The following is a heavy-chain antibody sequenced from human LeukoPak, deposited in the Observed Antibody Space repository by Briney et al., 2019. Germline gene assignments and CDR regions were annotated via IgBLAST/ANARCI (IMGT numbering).Heavy chain of an antibody. CDR3: ARGGEYYGSGSQFDY. V-gene: IGHV4-30-4*01. J-gene: IGHJ4*02. D-gene: IGHD3-10*01. CDR1: GGSISSGDYY. Sequence: SETLSLTRTVSGGSISSGDYYWSWIRQPPGKGLEWIGYMYYSGSTYYNPSLKSRVTISVDTSKNQCSLKLSSVTAADTAVYYCARGGEYYGSGSQFDYWGQGTLVTVSS. CDR2: MYYSGST.